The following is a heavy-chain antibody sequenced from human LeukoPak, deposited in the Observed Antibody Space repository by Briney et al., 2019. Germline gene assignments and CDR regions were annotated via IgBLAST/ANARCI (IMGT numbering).Heavy chain of an antibody. V-gene: IGHV4-38-2*02. CDR1: GYSISSGYY. J-gene: IGHJ4*02. Sequence: SETLSLTCTVSGYSISSGYYWGWIRQPPGKGLEWIGSIYHSGSTYYNPSLKSRVTISVDTSKNQFSLKLSSVTAADTAVYYCAREYCSGGSCYSGRDFDYWGQGTLVTVSS. CDR2: IYHSGST. D-gene: IGHD2-15*01. CDR3: AREYCSGGSCYSGRDFDY.